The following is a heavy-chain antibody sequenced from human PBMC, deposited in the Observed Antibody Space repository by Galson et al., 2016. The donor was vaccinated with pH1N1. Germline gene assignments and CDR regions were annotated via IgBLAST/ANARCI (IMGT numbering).Heavy chain of an antibody. CDR3: ARVFEEYFLYGMDV. D-gene: IGHD2/OR15-2a*01. Sequence: SLRLSCAASGFPFSSYAMHWVRQAPGKGLAWVAVVSYDGKNKYLADSVKGRFTISGDNSKNTVYLQMNSLGPDDTAVHYCARVFEEYFLYGMDVWGQGTTVTVSS. CDR2: VSYDGKNK. V-gene: IGHV3-30*04. J-gene: IGHJ6*02. CDR1: GFPFSSYA.